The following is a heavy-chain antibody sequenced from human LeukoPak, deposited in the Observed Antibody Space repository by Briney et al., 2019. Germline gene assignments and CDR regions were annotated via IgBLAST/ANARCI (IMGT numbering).Heavy chain of an antibody. D-gene: IGHD4-17*01. Sequence: NSSETLSLTCTVSGGSISSYYWSWIRQPPGKGLEWIGYIYYSGSTNYNPSLKSRVTISVDTSKNQFSLKLSSVTAADTAVYYCARDTTGGSTVTTSGLDYWGQGTLVTVSS. CDR2: IYYSGST. J-gene: IGHJ4*02. CDR1: GGSISSYY. CDR3: ARDTTGGSTVTTSGLDY. V-gene: IGHV4-59*01.